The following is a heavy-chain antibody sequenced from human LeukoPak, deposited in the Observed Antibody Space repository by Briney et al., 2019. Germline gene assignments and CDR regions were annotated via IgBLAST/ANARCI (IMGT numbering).Heavy chain of an antibody. Sequence: GRSLRLSWAAAGFTLSSYGMRWVRQAPGKGLEWVAVIWYDGSNKYYADSVKGRFTISRDSSNNTMYLQMNSLSAADTAVYYCARHQNDYGDYVFDYWGQGTLVTVSS. V-gene: IGHV3-33*01. D-gene: IGHD4-17*01. CDR3: ARHQNDYGDYVFDY. CDR1: GFTLSSYG. J-gene: IGHJ4*02. CDR2: IWYDGSNK.